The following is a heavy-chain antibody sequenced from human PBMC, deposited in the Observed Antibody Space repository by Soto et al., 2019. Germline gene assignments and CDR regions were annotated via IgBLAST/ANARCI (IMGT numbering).Heavy chain of an antibody. Sequence: SETLSLTCAVSGGSISSSNWWSWVRQPPGKGLEWIGEIYHSGSTNYNPSLKSRVTISVDKSKNQFSLKLSSVTAADTAVYYCAREIVVVPAASGRYGMEVWGQGTTVTVSS. CDR2: IYHSGST. D-gene: IGHD2-2*01. J-gene: IGHJ6*02. CDR3: AREIVVVPAASGRYGMEV. V-gene: IGHV4-4*02. CDR1: GGSISSSNW.